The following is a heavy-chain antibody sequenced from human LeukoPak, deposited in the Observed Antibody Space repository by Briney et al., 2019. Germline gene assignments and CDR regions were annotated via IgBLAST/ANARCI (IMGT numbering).Heavy chain of an antibody. J-gene: IGHJ4*02. V-gene: IGHV4-34*01. Sequence: SETLSLTCAVYGGSFSGYSWNWIRQPPVKGLEWIGEINHSGGTNYNPSLKSRVTISVDTSKKQFSLKLSSVTAADTAVYYCARLSYYDSSGYYPNTDYWGQGTLVTVSS. D-gene: IGHD3-22*01. CDR2: INHSGGT. CDR1: GGSFSGYS. CDR3: ARLSYYDSSGYYPNTDY.